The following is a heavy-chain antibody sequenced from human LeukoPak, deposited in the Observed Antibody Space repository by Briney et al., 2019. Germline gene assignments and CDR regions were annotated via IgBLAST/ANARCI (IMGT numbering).Heavy chain of an antibody. CDR1: GFTFSDYD. D-gene: IGHD3-10*01. V-gene: IGHV3-13*01. J-gene: IGHJ4*02. Sequence: GGSLRLSCAASGFTFSDYDMHWVRQGTGKGLEWVSAISSAGDTYYPDSVKGRFTISRESAKNSLYLQMNSLRAGDTAVYYCARGTYDYASGTYYPPDYWGQGTLVTVSS. CDR3: ARGTYDYASGTYYPPDY. CDR2: ISSAGDT.